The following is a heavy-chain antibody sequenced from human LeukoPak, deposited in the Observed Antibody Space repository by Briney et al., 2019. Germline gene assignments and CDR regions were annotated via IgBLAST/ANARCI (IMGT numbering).Heavy chain of an antibody. V-gene: IGHV3-30*04. CDR2: ISYDGGNI. Sequence: GRSLRLSCAPSGFTFDTFAMHWVRQAPGKGLEWVALISYDGGNIYYGDSVKGRFTISRDNHNKMLYLQMNSLRPEDTAVYYCARDPPFPTGWSQNFFDTWGQGTLVIVSS. D-gene: IGHD6-19*01. CDR3: ARDPPFPTGWSQNFFDT. CDR1: GFTFDTFA. J-gene: IGHJ4*02.